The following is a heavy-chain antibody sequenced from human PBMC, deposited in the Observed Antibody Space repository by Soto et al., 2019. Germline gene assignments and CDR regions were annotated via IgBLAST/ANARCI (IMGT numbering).Heavy chain of an antibody. V-gene: IGHV4-31*01. J-gene: IGHJ5*02. CDR2: IYNSGTT. Sequence: QVQLQESGPGLVKPSETLSLTCTVSGGSITRGSYYWSWIRQHPGKGLEWIGYIYNSGTTYYNPSLKSLVTISVDTSKNQFSLKLTSVTAADTAVYYCARDPAPWGQGTLVTVSS. CDR3: ARDPAP. CDR1: GGSITRGSYY.